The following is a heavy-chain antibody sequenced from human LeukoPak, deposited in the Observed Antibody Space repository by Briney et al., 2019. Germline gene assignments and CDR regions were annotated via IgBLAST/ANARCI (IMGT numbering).Heavy chain of an antibody. Sequence: KPSETLSLTCTVSGGSISSSSYYWGWIRQPPGKGLEWIGSIYYSGSTYYNPSLKSRVTISVDTSKNQFSLKLSSVTAADTAVYYCARGVYSSGYYRYWGQGTLVTVSS. CDR1: GGSISSSSYY. CDR2: IYYSGST. CDR3: ARGVYSSGYYRY. V-gene: IGHV4-39*07. D-gene: IGHD3-22*01. J-gene: IGHJ4*02.